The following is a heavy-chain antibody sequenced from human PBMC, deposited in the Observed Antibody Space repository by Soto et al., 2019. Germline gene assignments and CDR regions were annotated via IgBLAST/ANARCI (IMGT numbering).Heavy chain of an antibody. V-gene: IGHV4-34*01. D-gene: IGHD1-26*01. J-gene: IGHJ2*01. CDR1: GGSFSGYY. CDR3: ARTRKWTHDWYFDL. CDR2: INHSGST. Sequence: SETLSLTCAVYGGSFSGYYWSWIRQPPGKGLEWIGEINHSGSTNYNPSLKSRVTISVDTSKNQSSLKLSSVTAADAAVYYCARTRKWTHDWYFDLWGRGTLVTVSS.